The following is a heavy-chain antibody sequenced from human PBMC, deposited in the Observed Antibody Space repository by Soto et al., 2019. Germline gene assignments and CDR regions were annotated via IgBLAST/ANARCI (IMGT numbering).Heavy chain of an antibody. D-gene: IGHD3-22*01. Sequence: EVQLVESGGGLIQPGGSLRLSCAASGFTFSSNDMKWVRQAPGKGLEWVSLIYSGGSTYYAASVKGRFTISRDNSKNTLYLQMSSLRAEDTAVYYCATRPLLPGAPWGQGTMVTVSS. CDR1: GFTFSSND. CDR2: IYSGGST. V-gene: IGHV3-53*01. CDR3: ATRPLLPGAP. J-gene: IGHJ3*01.